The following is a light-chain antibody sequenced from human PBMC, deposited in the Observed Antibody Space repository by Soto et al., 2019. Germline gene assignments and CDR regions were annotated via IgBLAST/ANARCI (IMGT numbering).Light chain of an antibody. V-gene: IGKV1-5*03. Sequence: DIQMTQSPSTLSASVGDIVTITCRASQSISRWLAWYQQKPGKAPKLLIYKASSLESGVPSRFSGSGSGTAVTLTISSLQPTDFAPYYWQQYHSYWGFTFGPGTKVDIK. J-gene: IGKJ3*01. CDR3: QQYHSYWGFT. CDR2: KAS. CDR1: QSISRW.